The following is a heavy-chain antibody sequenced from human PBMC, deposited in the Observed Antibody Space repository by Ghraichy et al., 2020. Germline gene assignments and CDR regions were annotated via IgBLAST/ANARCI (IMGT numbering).Heavy chain of an antibody. Sequence: SLNISCAASGFTFDDYAMHWVRQAPGKGLEWVSGISWNSGSIGYADSVKGRFTISRDNTKNSLYLQMNSLRAEDTALYYCAKGVSRDWYFDLWGRGTLVTVSS. CDR2: ISWNSGSI. CDR1: GFTFDDYA. D-gene: IGHD6-13*01. CDR3: AKGVSRDWYFDL. J-gene: IGHJ2*01. V-gene: IGHV3-9*01.